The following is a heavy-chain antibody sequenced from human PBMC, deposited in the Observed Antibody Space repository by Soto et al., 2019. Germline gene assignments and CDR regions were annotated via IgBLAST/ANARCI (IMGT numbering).Heavy chain of an antibody. CDR3: ARDPGTAAAGMGAFDI. V-gene: IGHV1-69*01. J-gene: IGHJ3*02. CDR1: GGTFSSYA. D-gene: IGHD6-13*01. CDR2: IIPIFGTA. Sequence: QVQLVQSGAEVKKPGSSVKVSCKASGGTFSSYAISWVRQAPGQGPEWMGGIIPIFGTANYAQKFQGRVTITADESTSTAYMELSSLRSEDTAVYYCARDPGTAAAGMGAFDIWGQGTMVTVSS.